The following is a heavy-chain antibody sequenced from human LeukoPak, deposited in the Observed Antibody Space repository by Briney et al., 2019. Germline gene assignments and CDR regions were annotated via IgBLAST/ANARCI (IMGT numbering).Heavy chain of an antibody. D-gene: IGHD3-22*01. J-gene: IGHJ4*02. CDR3: AKPTYYYDSSGYHYFDY. CDR1: GFTFSSYG. V-gene: IGHV3-30*18. Sequence: RGSLRLSCAASGFTFSSYGMHWVRQAPGKGLEWVAVISYDGSNKYYADSVKGRFTISRDNSKNTLYLQMNSLRAEDTAVYYCAKPTYYYDSSGYHYFDYWGQGTLVTVSS. CDR2: ISYDGSNK.